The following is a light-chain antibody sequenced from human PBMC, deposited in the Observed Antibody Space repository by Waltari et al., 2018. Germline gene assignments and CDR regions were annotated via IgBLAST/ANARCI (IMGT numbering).Light chain of an antibody. CDR1: QSVGRS. Sequence: EIVLTQSPGTLSLSPGARATLSCRASQSVGRSLAWYQQKPGQAPRLLIYGASNRAPGIPDRFSGSGSGTDFRLTISRLEPEDFGLYSCQHYVRLPATFGQGTKVEIK. CDR3: QHYVRLPAT. J-gene: IGKJ1*01. V-gene: IGKV3-20*01. CDR2: GAS.